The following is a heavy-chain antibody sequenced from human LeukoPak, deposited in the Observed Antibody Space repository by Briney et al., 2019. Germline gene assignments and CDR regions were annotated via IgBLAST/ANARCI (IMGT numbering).Heavy chain of an antibody. V-gene: IGHV4-39*07. CDR3: ARAGYNWNDVSWFDP. CDR1: GGSISSSSCY. CDR2: IYYSGST. J-gene: IGHJ5*02. D-gene: IGHD1-20*01. Sequence: SETLPLTCTVSGGSISSSSCYWGWIRQPPGKGLEWIGSIYYSGSTYYNPSLKSRVTISVDTSKNQFSLKLSSVTAADTAVYYCARAGYNWNDVSWFDPWGQGTLVTVSS.